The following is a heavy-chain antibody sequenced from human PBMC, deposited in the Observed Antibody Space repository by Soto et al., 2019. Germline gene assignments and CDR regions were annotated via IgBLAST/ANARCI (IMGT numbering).Heavy chain of an antibody. Sequence: GGSLRLSCVASGFIFSNYAMSWVRQAPGKGLEWVSAISGSGGNTYYADSVKGRFTISRDNSKNTLYLQMNSLRAEDTAVYYCAKRIGSFNKDWYFDLWGRGTLVTVSS. J-gene: IGHJ2*01. CDR1: GFIFSNYA. CDR2: ISGSGGNT. CDR3: AKRIGSFNKDWYFDL. D-gene: IGHD1-26*01. V-gene: IGHV3-23*01.